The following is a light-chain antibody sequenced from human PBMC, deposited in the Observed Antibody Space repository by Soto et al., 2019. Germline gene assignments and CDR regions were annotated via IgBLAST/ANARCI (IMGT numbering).Light chain of an antibody. V-gene: IGLV2-8*01. CDR2: EVT. J-gene: IGLJ3*02. Sequence: QSALTQPPSASGSPGQSVTISCTGTSSDVGFYNYVSWYQHHPGKAPKLMIYEVTKRPSGVPDRFSGSKSGNTASLTVSGLQAEDEADYYCSSYAGSNNVVFGGGTKLTVL. CDR1: SSDVGFYNY. CDR3: SSYAGSNNVV.